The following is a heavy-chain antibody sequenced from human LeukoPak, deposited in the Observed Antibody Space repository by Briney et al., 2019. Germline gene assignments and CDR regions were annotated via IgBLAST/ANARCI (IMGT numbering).Heavy chain of an antibody. CDR1: GGSISSSSYY. CDR3: AGSGSYGWWFDP. V-gene: IGHV4-39*01. Sequence: SETLSLTCTVSGGSISSSSYYWGWIRQPPGKGLEWIGSIYYSGSTYYNPSLKGRVTTSVDTSKNQFSLKLSSVTAADTAVYYCAGSGSYGWWFDPWGQGTLVTVSS. D-gene: IGHD1-26*01. CDR2: IYYSGST. J-gene: IGHJ5*02.